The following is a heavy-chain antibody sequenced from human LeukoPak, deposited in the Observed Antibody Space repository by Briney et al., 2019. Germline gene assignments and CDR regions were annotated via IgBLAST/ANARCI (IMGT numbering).Heavy chain of an antibody. J-gene: IGHJ4*02. Sequence: GGSLRLSCAASGFTVSNNYMSWVRQAPGKGLEWVSLIYGGGSTYYADSVKGRFTISRDNSKNTLYLQMNSLRAEDTAVYYCAKASWTTVTSPYPDYWGQGTLVTVSS. D-gene: IGHD4-17*01. CDR2: IYGGGST. CDR3: AKASWTTVTSPYPDY. V-gene: IGHV3-53*01. CDR1: GFTVSNNY.